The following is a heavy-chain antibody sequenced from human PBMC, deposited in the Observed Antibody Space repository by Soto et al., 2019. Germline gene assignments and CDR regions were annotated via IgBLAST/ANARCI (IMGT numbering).Heavy chain of an antibody. J-gene: IGHJ4*02. CDR3: AKLQLYTYYYDSSGSGPIGLFDY. V-gene: IGHV3-30*18. CDR2: ISYDGSNK. Sequence: GGSLRLSCAASGFTFSSYGMHWVRQAPGKGLEWVAVISYDGSNKYYADSVKGRFTISRDNSKNTLYLQMNSLRAEDTAVYYCAKLQLYTYYYDSSGSGPIGLFDYWGQGTLVTVSS. CDR1: GFTFSSYG. D-gene: IGHD3-22*01.